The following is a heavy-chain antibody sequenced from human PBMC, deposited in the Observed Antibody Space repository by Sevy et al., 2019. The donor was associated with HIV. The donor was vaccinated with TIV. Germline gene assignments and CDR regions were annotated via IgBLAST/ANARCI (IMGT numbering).Heavy chain of an antibody. Sequence: SETLSLTCTVSGYSISSAYPWGWIRQPPGKGLEWIANIYHDGSTYYNPSLNSRVTISIDTSKSQFSLKRSSVTAADTAVYYCSSFGRLIIINDDTFEIWGQEKMVTVSS. V-gene: IGHV4-38-2*02. J-gene: IGHJ3*02. D-gene: IGHD3-9*01. CDR1: GYSISSAYP. CDR2: IYHDGST. CDR3: SSFGRLIIINDDTFEI.